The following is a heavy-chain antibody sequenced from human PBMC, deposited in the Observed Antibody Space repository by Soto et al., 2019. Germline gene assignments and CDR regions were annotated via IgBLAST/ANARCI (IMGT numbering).Heavy chain of an antibody. J-gene: IGHJ4*02. CDR2: IYYSGST. CDR1: GGSISSSSYY. CDR3: ARPKAQALGNFFGY. V-gene: IGHV4-39*01. Sequence: SETLSLTCTVSGGSISSSSYYWGWIRQPPGKGLEWIGSIYYSGSTYYNPSLKSRVTISVDTSKNQFSLKLSSVTAADTAVYSCARPKAQALGNFFGYWGQGTLVTVSS. D-gene: IGHD2-15*01.